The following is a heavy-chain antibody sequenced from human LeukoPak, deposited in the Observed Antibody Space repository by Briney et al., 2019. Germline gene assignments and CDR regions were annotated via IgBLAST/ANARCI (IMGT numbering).Heavy chain of an antibody. J-gene: IGHJ4*02. CDR2: ITSASSYI. CDR1: GFSFSSYS. V-gene: IGHV3-21*01. Sequence: PGGSLRLSCAASGFSFSSYSTNWVRQAPGKGLEWVSSITSASSYIYYADSVKGRFTISRDNAKNSLYLEMNGLRAEDTAVYFCARDAVAGGRWGQGTLVTVSS. D-gene: IGHD2-21*01. CDR3: ARDAVAGGR.